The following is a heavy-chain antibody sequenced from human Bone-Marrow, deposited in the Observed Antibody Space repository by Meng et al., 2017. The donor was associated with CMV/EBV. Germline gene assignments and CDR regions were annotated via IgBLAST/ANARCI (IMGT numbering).Heavy chain of an antibody. V-gene: IGHV1-8*01. Sequence: ASVKVSCKASGYTFPSYDINWVRQATGQGLEWMGWMNPNSGNTGYAQKFQGRVTMTRNTSISTAYMELSSLRSEDTAVYYCARGWTTVVTGPYDDYWGQGTLVTVSS. CDR3: ARGWTTVVTGPYDDY. CDR1: GYTFPSYD. J-gene: IGHJ4*02. CDR2: MNPNSGNT. D-gene: IGHD4-23*01.